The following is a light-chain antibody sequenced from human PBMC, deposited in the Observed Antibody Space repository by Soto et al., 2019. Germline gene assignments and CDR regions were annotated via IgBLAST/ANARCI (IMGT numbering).Light chain of an antibody. J-gene: IGKJ1*01. V-gene: IGKV1-9*01. CDR2: EAS. Sequence: DIQLTQSPSLLSVSVGDRVTITCRASHDISTYLAWYQQKPGKAPKLMIYEASTLQSGVPSRFSGSGSGTDFTLTISCLQSEDFATYYCQQYYSFPWTFGQGTKVDI. CDR3: QQYYSFPWT. CDR1: HDISTY.